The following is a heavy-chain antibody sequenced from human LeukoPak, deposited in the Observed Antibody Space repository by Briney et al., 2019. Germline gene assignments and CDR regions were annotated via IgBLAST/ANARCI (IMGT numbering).Heavy chain of an antibody. CDR2: ISSSGSTI. J-gene: IGHJ4*02. D-gene: IGHD1-26*01. CDR3: ARNPSGSYAIL. V-gene: IGHV3-48*04. Sequence: GGPLRLSCAASGFTFSSYNMNWVRQAPGQGLEWVSYISSSGSTIYYADSVKGRFTISRDNAKNSLYPQMNSLRAEDTAVYYCARNPSGSYAILWGQGTLVSASS. CDR1: GFTFSSYN.